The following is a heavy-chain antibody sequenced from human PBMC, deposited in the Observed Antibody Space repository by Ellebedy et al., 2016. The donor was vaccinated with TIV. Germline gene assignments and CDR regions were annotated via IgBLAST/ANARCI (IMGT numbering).Heavy chain of an antibody. CDR1: GYTFTKYD. J-gene: IGHJ1*01. D-gene: IGHD4-23*01. CDR3: ARGLAVVPDG. CDR2: IEPSTGRT. Sequence: AASVKVSCKASGYTFTKYDVNWVRQASGQGLEWMGWIEPSTGRTRYAQKFQGRVVMTKNTSITTAYMELSGLRSEDTGIYYCARGLAVVPDGWGQGTRVTVSS. V-gene: IGHV1-8*01.